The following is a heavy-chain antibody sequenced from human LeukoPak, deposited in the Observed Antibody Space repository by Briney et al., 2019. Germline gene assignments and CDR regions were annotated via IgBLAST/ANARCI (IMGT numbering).Heavy chain of an antibody. J-gene: IGHJ5*02. CDR1: GYTFSSYD. D-gene: IGHD5-18*01. CDR3: ARGGIQLWSTRGSWFDP. V-gene: IGHV1-8*01. CDR2: VNPNSGNT. Sequence: ASVKVSCKASGYTFSSYDINWVRQATGQGLEWMGWVNPNSGNTGYAQKFQGRVTITTDESTSTAYMELSSLRSEDTAVYYCARGGIQLWSTRGSWFDPWGQGTLVTVSS.